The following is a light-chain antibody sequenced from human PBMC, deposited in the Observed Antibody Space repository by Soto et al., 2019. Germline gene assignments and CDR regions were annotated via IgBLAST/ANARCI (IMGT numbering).Light chain of an antibody. V-gene: IGLV2-14*01. CDR1: SSDIGGYNY. Sequence: QSALTQPASVSGSPGQSITVSCTGTSSDIGGYNYVSWYQHHPGKAPQLIIYEVNLRPSGVSDRFSASKSGDTASLTTSGLQAGDEADYYCCSYSTSNTHNYVFGTGTKLTVL. J-gene: IGLJ1*01. CDR2: EVN. CDR3: CSYSTSNTHNYV.